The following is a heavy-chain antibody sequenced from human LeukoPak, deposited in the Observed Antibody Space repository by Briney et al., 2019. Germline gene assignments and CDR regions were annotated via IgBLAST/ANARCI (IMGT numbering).Heavy chain of an antibody. CDR1: GGSFSGYY. D-gene: IGHD3-16*02. J-gene: IGHJ4*02. CDR3: ARRPSTWGSYRFPYYFDY. V-gene: IGHV4-34*01. CDR2: INHSGST. Sequence: PSETLPLTCAVYGGSFSGYYRSWIRQPPGKGLQWIGEINHSGSTNHNPSLNSRVTISVDTSKNQFSLKLSSVTAADTAVYYCARRPSTWGSYRFPYYFDYWGQGSMVTVSS.